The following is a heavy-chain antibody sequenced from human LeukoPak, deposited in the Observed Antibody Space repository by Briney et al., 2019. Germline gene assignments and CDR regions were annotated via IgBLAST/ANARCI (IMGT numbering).Heavy chain of an antibody. D-gene: IGHD3-16*02. J-gene: IGHJ4*02. CDR1: GGSISSGGYY. Sequence: SETLSLTCTVSGGSISSGGYYWSWIRQHPGKGLEWIGYIYYSGSTYYNPSLKSRVTISVDTSKNQFSLKLSSVTAADTAVYYCARAGYVWGSYRSFDYWGQGTLVTVSS. V-gene: IGHV4-31*03. CDR3: ARAGYVWGSYRSFDY. CDR2: IYYSGST.